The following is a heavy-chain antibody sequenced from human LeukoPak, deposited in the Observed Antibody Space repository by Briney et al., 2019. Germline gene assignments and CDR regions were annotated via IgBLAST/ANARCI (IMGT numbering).Heavy chain of an antibody. CDR3: ARYGSGYDLIDY. CDR1: GFTVSSNY. D-gene: IGHD5-12*01. V-gene: IGHV3-53*01. CDR2: IYSGGST. Sequence: PGGSLRLFCAASGFTVSSNYMSWVRQAPGKGLEGVSVIYSGGSTYYADSVKGRFTIFRDNAKNTLNLQMNSLRAEDTAVYYCARYGSGYDLIDYWGQGTLVTVSS. J-gene: IGHJ4*02.